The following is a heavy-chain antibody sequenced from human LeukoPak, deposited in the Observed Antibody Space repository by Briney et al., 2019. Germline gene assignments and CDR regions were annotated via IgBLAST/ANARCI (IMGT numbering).Heavy chain of an antibody. J-gene: IGHJ4*02. Sequence: ASVKVSCKASGYTFTGHYMHWVRQAPGQGLELMGWINPNSGDTNYAQKFQGRVTMTRDTSINTAYMELTRLTSDDTAVYYCARVYSIRSFDYWGQGTLVTVSS. CDR3: ARVYSIRSFDY. V-gene: IGHV1-2*02. CDR2: INPNSGDT. CDR1: GYTFTGHY. D-gene: IGHD2-15*01.